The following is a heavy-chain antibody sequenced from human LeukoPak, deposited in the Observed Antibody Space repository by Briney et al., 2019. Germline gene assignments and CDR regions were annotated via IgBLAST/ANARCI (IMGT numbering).Heavy chain of an antibody. CDR3: AQDYSGYDLSAGY. V-gene: IGHV3-23*01. CDR1: GFTFSSYA. J-gene: IGHJ4*02. CDR2: ISGSGRST. D-gene: IGHD5-12*01. Sequence: GGSLRLSCAASGFTFSSYAMSWVRQAPGKGLEWVSVISGSGRSTYYADSVKGRFTISRDNSKHTLYLQMNSLRAEDTALYYCAQDYSGYDLSAGYWGQGTLVTVSS.